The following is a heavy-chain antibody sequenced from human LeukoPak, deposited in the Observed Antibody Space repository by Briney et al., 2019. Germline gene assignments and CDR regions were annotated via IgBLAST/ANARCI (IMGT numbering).Heavy chain of an antibody. CDR1: GFTFSSYA. Sequence: GGSLRLSCAASGFTFSSYAMVWVGQAQGKGLEWVSSISGSGDSTYYADSVEGRFTISRDNSNNTLYLQMNSLRAEDTAVYYCGIYRYAQRNFDYWGQGTLVTV. CDR3: GIYRYAQRNFDY. CDR2: ISGSGDST. D-gene: IGHD5-18*01. J-gene: IGHJ4*02. V-gene: IGHV3-23*01.